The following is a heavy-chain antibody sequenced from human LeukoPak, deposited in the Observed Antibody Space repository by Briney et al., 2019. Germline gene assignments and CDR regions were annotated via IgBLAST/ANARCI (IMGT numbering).Heavy chain of an antibody. CDR1: GGSISNYY. CDR2: IYYTGRT. J-gene: IGHJ4*02. Sequence: NPSETLSLTCTVSGGSISNYYWSWIRQPPGKGLEWMGYIYYTGRTNYNPSLKSRVTMSVDTSKNHFSLNMTSVTAADTAVYYCARGPKTLWFGETRFDYWGQGTLVTVSS. V-gene: IGHV4-59*01. CDR3: ARGPKTLWFGETRFDY. D-gene: IGHD3-10*01.